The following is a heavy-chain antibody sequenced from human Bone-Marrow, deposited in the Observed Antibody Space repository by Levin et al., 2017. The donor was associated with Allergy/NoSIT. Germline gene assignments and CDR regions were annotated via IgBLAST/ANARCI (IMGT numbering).Heavy chain of an antibody. V-gene: IGHV1-46*01. CDR1: GYTFTTYY. Sequence: RGESLKISCKASGYTFTTYYLHWVRQAPGQGLEWMGIINPNLGATNYAQKFQGRVTMTRDKSTSTVYMELSSLRSEDTAVYYCTRDFSLGQEPAPFDYWGQGTLVTVSS. CDR3: TRDFSLGQEPAPFDY. J-gene: IGHJ4*02. CDR2: INPNLGAT. D-gene: IGHD1-26*01.